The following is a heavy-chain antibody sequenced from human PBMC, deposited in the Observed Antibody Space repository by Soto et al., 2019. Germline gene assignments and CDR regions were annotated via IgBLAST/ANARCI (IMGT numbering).Heavy chain of an antibody. J-gene: IGHJ4*02. CDR3: ARDTGYTFGSLNY. CDR2: MNAGVGNT. V-gene: IGHV1-3*01. D-gene: IGHD5-18*01. CDR1: GYTFTDYA. Sequence: HVELVQSGADVKKPGASVTISCKASGYTFTDYALHWVRQAPGQRLEWMGWMNAGVGNTLYSQKFQGRITITRDTSASTTYMELNSLKSEDTAIYYCARDTGYTFGSLNYWGPGTLVTVSS.